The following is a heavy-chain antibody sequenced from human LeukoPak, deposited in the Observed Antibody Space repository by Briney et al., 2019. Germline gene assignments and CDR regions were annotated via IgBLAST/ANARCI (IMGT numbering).Heavy chain of an antibody. CDR1: GFSSSSYS. V-gene: IGHV3-23*01. Sequence: GGSLRFTCAASGFSSSSYSLSWVRQAPGKGLEWVSNISGSGESTHYADSVKGRLTISRDNSKNTLSVQMNSLRAEDTAVYYCAKPLPSSCSYWRAFDMWGRGTMVTVSS. CDR2: ISGSGEST. CDR3: AKPLPSSCSYWRAFDM. D-gene: IGHD1-26*01. J-gene: IGHJ3*02.